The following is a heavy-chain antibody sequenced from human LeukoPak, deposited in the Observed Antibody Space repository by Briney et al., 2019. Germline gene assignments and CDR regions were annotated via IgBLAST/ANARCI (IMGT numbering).Heavy chain of an antibody. J-gene: IGHJ4*02. CDR2: INTNTGSP. Sequence: GASVKVSCKASGYTFNRYAMNWVRQAPGQGLEWMGWINTNTGSPMYAQGLTGRFVFSLDTSVSTAYLQISSLKAEDTAVYYCAREAAGSYSLWGQGTLVTVSS. V-gene: IGHV7-4-1*02. CDR1: GYTFNRYA. D-gene: IGHD3-10*01. CDR3: AREAAGSYSL.